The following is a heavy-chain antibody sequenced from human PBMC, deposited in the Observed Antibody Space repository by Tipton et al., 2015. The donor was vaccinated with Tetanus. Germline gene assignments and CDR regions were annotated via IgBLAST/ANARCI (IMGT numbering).Heavy chain of an antibody. D-gene: IGHD3-22*01. CDR2: IDPNSGAT. J-gene: IGHJ6*02. Sequence: QLVQSGAEMKKPGASVKVSCKASGYTFTGYYIYWVRQDPGQGLEWMGWIDPNSGATVYAQKFQGRVTMTRDTSISTAYMELRSLRSGDTAVYYCARDRGYYIYYGMDVWGPGTTVTVS. CDR3: ARDRGYYIYYGMDV. V-gene: IGHV1-2*02. CDR1: GYTFTGYY.